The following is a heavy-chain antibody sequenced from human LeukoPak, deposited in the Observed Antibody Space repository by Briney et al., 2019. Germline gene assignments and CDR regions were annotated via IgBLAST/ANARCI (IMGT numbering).Heavy chain of an antibody. Sequence: SETLSLTCTVSGGSISNYYWSWIRQPPGKGLEWIGYIYYSGSTKYNPSLKSRVTIAVDTSKNQFSLKLNSVTAADTAVYFCARDRDYTSHWFDPWGQGTLVTVSS. CDR2: IYYSGST. D-gene: IGHD2-2*01. J-gene: IGHJ5*02. CDR3: ARDRDYTSHWFDP. V-gene: IGHV4-59*01. CDR1: GGSISNYY.